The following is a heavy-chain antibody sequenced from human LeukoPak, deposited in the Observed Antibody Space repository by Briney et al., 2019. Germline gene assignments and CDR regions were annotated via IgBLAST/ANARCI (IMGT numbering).Heavy chain of an antibody. V-gene: IGHV4-59*01. CDR3: ARPQSSASRRAPFHI. J-gene: IGHJ3*02. CDR2: IYYSGSS. CDR1: GGSISSYY. D-gene: IGHD6-19*01. Sequence: SETLSLTCTVSGGSISSYYWSWIRQPPGKGLEGIGYIYYSGSSFYNPSLTSRATISVGTSKNQFSLKLTSVTAADTAVYYCARPQSSASRRAPFHIWGQGTKVTVSP.